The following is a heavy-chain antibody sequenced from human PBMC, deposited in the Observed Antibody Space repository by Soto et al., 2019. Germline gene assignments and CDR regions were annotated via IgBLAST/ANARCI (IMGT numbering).Heavy chain of an antibody. Sequence: QVQLVESGGGVGQPGGSLRVSCAASGFTFSGYAMHWVRQAPGKGLEWVAFISYDGSLKYYADSVKGRFTTSRDNSQNTLYLQMNSLRPEDTAVYYCARDVPLGHWGQGALVTVSS. CDR3: ARDVPLGH. V-gene: IGHV3-30*03. D-gene: IGHD3-16*01. CDR2: ISYDGSLK. J-gene: IGHJ4*02. CDR1: GFTFSGYA.